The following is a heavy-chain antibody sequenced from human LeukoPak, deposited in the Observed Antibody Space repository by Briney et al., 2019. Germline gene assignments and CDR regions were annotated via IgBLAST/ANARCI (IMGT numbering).Heavy chain of an antibody. CDR2: IWYDGNKK. D-gene: IGHD6-6*01. V-gene: IGHV3-30*02. CDR3: AKDWMKYTLDY. J-gene: IGHJ4*02. CDR1: GFTFSSYG. Sequence: GGSLRLSCAASGFTFSSYGMHWVRQAPGKGLEWVAVIWYDGNKKYHADSVKGRFTISRDNSKNTLYLQMNSLRAEDTAVYYCAKDWMKYTLDYWGQGSLVTVSS.